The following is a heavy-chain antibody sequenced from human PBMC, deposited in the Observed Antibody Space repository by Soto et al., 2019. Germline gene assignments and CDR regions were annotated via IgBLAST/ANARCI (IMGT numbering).Heavy chain of an antibody. CDR3: ARDRVPKGSGCSRFDY. Sequence: QVQLVQSGAEVKKPGASVKVSCKASGYTFISYGISWVRQAPGQGLEWMGWISTFNGKTNYAQNVQGRVTMTTDTSSTTAYIELRRLKSDDTAVYFCARDRVPKGSGCSRFDYWGQRTLVTGSS. CDR1: GYTFISYG. D-gene: IGHD3-22*01. V-gene: IGHV1-18*01. J-gene: IGHJ4*02. CDR2: ISTFNGKT.